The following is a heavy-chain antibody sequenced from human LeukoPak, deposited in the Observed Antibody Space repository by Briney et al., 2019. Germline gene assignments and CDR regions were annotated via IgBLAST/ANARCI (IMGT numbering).Heavy chain of an antibody. CDR1: GGSISSGGYY. CDR2: IYYSGST. Sequence: SETLSLTCTVSGGSISSGGYYWSWIRQHPGKGLEWIGYIYYSGSTYYNPSLKSRVTISVDTSKNQFSLKLSSVTAADTAVYYCARVVWKATRIQLSHYYYYGMDVWGQGTAVTVSS. J-gene: IGHJ6*02. CDR3: ARVVWKATRIQLSHYYYYGMDV. V-gene: IGHV4-31*03. D-gene: IGHD5-18*01.